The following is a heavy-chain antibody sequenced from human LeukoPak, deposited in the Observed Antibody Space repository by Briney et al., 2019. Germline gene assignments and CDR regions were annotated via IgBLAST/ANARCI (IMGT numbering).Heavy chain of an antibody. CDR3: ARDLPDYYDSSGYPPFY. D-gene: IGHD3-22*01. CDR1: GFTFSNYW. CDR2: INSDGINT. J-gene: IGHJ4*02. Sequence: GGSLRLSCAASGFTFSNYWMHWVRQAPGKGLVWVSRINSDGINTSYADSVKGRFTISRDNAKNTLNLQMNSLRAEDTAVYYCARDLPDYYDSSGYPPFYWGQGTLVTVSS. V-gene: IGHV3-74*01.